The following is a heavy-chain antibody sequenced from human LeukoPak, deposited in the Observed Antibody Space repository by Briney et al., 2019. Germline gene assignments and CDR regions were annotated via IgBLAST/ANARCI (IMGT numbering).Heavy chain of an antibody. D-gene: IGHD6-19*01. V-gene: IGHV1-18*01. CDR1: GYTFTSYG. CDR2: ISRYNAET. CDR3: AREGDSAGWYRPAFRLLDY. J-gene: IGHJ4*02. Sequence: PGASVKVSCKTSGYTFTSYGLYWVRQAPGQGLEWMGWISRYNAETNYARKFQGRVTMTTDTSTTTAYMELTSLTSDDTALYYCAREGDSAGWYRPAFRLLDYWGQGTMVTVSS.